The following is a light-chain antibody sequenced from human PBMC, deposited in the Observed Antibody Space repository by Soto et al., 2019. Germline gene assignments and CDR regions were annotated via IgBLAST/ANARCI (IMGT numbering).Light chain of an antibody. CDR1: QSINNW. CDR3: QQYNSN. V-gene: IGKV1-5*01. CDR2: DVS. Sequence: IQMTQSPSTVSASVGDRVTITCRASQSINNWLAWYQQKPGKAPKLLIYDVSSLGSGVPSRFSGSGSGAEFTLTISSLQPGDFATYYCQQYNSNFGGGTRVEIK. J-gene: IGKJ4*01.